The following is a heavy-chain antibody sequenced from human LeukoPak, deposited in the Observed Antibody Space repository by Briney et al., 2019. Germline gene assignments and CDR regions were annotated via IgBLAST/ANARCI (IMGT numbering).Heavy chain of an antibody. J-gene: IGHJ4*02. CDR3: ARQELRVDY. CDR2: IYYSGST. D-gene: IGHD3-10*01. Sequence: SETLSLTCTVSGGSISSSSYYWGWIRQPPGKGLEWIGSIYYSGSTYNTPPLNSRVTTSVDTSKNQFSLKLSSVTAADTAVYYCARQELRVDYWGQGTLVTVSS. V-gene: IGHV4-39*01. CDR1: GGSISSSSYY.